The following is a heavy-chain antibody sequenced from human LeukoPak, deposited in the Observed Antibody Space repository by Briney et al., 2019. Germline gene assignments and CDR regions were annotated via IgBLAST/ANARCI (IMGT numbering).Heavy chain of an antibody. CDR1: GFTFSSYS. D-gene: IGHD1-1*01. CDR3: ASSPGNDPDY. J-gene: IGHJ4*02. V-gene: IGHV3-21*01. Sequence: GGSPRLSCAASGFTFSSYSMNWVRQAPGKGLEWVSSISSSSSYIYYADSVKGRFTISRDNAKNSLYLQMNSLRAEDTAVYYCASSPGNDPDYWGQGTLVTVSS. CDR2: ISSSSSYI.